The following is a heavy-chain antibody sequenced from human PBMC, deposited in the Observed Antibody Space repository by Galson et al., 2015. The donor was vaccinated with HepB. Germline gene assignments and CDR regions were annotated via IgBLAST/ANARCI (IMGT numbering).Heavy chain of an antibody. Sequence: SLRLSCAASGFTFSSYAMSWVRQAPGKGLEWVSGISGSGGNTYYADSAKGRFTISRDNAKNSLYLHMNSLRVEDTALYYCAKDISPPYIYDSRSGANLDAFDIWGQGTMVTVSS. J-gene: IGHJ3*02. CDR1: GFTFSSYA. CDR3: AKDISPPYIYDSRSGANLDAFDI. CDR2: ISGSGGNT. V-gene: IGHV3-23*01. D-gene: IGHD3-16*01.